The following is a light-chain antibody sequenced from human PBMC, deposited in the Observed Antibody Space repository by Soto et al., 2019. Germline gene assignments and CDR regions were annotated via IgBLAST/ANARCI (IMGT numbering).Light chain of an antibody. CDR2: DAS. J-gene: IGKJ1*01. CDR1: QSISSW. V-gene: IGKV1-5*01. Sequence: DIQMTQSPSTLSASVGDRVTITCRASQSISSWLAWYQQKPGEAPKVLIYDASNLKSGVPSRFSGSGSGTEFTLTISSLQPDDFATYYCQQYYNYPWTFGQGTKVDIK. CDR3: QQYYNYPWT.